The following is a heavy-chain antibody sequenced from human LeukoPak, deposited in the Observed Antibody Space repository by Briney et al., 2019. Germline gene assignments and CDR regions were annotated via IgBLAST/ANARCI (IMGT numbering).Heavy chain of an antibody. D-gene: IGHD3-3*01. J-gene: IGHJ5*02. CDR3: ARGERDGYDFWSGYYPTNWFDP. CDR2: INYSGSA. V-gene: IGHV4-39*07. CDR1: GGSISSISHY. Sequence: SETLSLTCTVSGGSISSISHYWGWIRQPPGKGLEWIGSINYSGSAYYNPSLKSRVTISVDTSKNQFSLKLSSVTAADTAVYYCARGERDGYDFWSGYYPTNWFDPWGQGTLVTVSS.